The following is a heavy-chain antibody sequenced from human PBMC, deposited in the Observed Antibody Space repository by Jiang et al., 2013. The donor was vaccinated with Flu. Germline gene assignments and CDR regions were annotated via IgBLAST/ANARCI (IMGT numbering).Heavy chain of an antibody. D-gene: IGHD3-22*01. Sequence: PGLVKPSETLSLTCTVSGGSISNYYWSWIRQPAGRGLEWIGRIYSSGDTYYNPSVESRVIMSVDTSKNQFSLNLNSVTAADTAVYYCARDAYYYDTSGYHSSDYWGQGTLVTVSS. V-gene: IGHV4-4*07. CDR2: IYSSGDT. CDR1: GGSISNYY. J-gene: IGHJ4*02. CDR3: ARDAYYYDTSGYHSSDY.